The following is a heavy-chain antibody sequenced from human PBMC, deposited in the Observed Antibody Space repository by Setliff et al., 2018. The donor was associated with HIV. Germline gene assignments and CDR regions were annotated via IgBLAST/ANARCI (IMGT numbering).Heavy chain of an antibody. CDR1: GYTFTGYY. CDR3: ARDIRGVVTLNWYFDL. CDR2: INPNSGGT. D-gene: IGHD2-21*02. Sequence: ASVKVSCKASGYTFTGYYMHWVRQAPGQGLEWMGRINPNSGGTNYAQKFQGRVTMTRDTSISTAYMELSRLRADDPAVYYCARDIRGVVTLNWYFDLWGRGNLVTVSS. V-gene: IGHV1-2*06. J-gene: IGHJ2*01.